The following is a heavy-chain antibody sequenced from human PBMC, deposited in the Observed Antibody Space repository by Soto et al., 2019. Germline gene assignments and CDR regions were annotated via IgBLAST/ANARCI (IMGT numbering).Heavy chain of an antibody. CDR1: GGTFSSYA. CDR2: IIPISGTA. D-gene: IGHD2-2*01. J-gene: IGHJ6*02. V-gene: IGHV1-69*01. Sequence: QVQLVQSGAEVKKPGSSVKVSCKASGGTFSSYAISWVRQAPGQGLEWMGGIIPISGTANYAQKVQGRVTITADESTSTAYMELSSLRSEDTAVYYCARSQGSSTSLEIYYYYDDGMDVWGQGTTVTVSS. CDR3: ARSQGSSTSLEIYYYYDDGMDV.